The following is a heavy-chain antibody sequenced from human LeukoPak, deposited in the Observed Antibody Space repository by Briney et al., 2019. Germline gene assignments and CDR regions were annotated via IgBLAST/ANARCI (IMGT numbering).Heavy chain of an antibody. V-gene: IGHV3-7*01. CDR3: AKDPTRGWYAHYYYGMDV. CDR1: GFGLSTYW. CDR2: IKEDGSDK. D-gene: IGHD6-19*01. Sequence: GGSLRLSCAASGFGLSTYWMSWVRQAPGKGLEWVANIKEDGSDKYYVDSVEGRFTISRDNSKNTLYLQMNSLRAEDTAVYYCAKDPTRGWYAHYYYGMDVWGQGTTVTVSS. J-gene: IGHJ6*02.